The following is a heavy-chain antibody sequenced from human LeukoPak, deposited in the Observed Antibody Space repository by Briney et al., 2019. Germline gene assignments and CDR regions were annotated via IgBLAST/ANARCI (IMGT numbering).Heavy chain of an antibody. Sequence: GGSLRLSCAASGFTFSSYAMSWVRQAPGKGLEWVSAISGSGGSTYYADSVKGRFTISRDNSKNTLYLQMNSLRAEDTAVYYCAKPADYYDSSGYYFSYYYYYGMDVWGQGTTVTASS. V-gene: IGHV3-23*01. CDR2: ISGSGGST. CDR3: AKPADYYDSSGYYFSYYYYYGMDV. J-gene: IGHJ6*02. CDR1: GFTFSSYA. D-gene: IGHD3-22*01.